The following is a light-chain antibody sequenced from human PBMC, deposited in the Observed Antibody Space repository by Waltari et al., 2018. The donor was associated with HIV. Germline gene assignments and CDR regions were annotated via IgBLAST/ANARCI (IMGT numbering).Light chain of an antibody. V-gene: IGKV1-39*01. CDR3: QQSYSTPGYT. CDR1: QRISIY. Sequence: DLQMTQSPCSLSASVADRVTITCRPGQRISIYLNWYQQKPGKAPKLLIYAASSLQSGVLSRFSGSGSATDFSLTISSLQPEDFATYYCQQSYSTPGYTFGQGTKLEIK. CDR2: AAS. J-gene: IGKJ2*01.